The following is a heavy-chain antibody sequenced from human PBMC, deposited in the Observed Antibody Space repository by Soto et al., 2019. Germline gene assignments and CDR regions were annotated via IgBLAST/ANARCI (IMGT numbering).Heavy chain of an antibody. CDR2: ISSGGFST. Sequence: EVQLVESGGGLVQPGGSLRLSCAASGFTFGSYAMHWVRQAPGGRLEFVSAISSGGFSTYYENSVKGRFTISRDNSKNMLFLQMGSLRAEDMAVYYCARDRGINAVCYAPSEYWGQGTLVTVSS. D-gene: IGHD2-8*01. CDR1: GFTFGSYA. CDR3: ARDRGINAVCYAPSEY. V-gene: IGHV3-64*01. J-gene: IGHJ4*02.